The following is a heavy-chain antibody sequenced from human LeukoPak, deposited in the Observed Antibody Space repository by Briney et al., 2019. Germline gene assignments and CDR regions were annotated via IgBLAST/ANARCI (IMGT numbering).Heavy chain of an antibody. Sequence: SETLSLTCAGYVASFTDYYWSWIRQPPGKGLEWIGEINHRGSTRYNPSLKSRVTMSVDTSKNQFSLKVTSVTAADTAVYYCARGPRPGFDLWGRGTLVTVSS. CDR1: VASFTDYY. J-gene: IGHJ2*01. V-gene: IGHV4-34*01. D-gene: IGHD1-1*01. CDR3: ARGPRPGFDL. CDR2: INHRGST.